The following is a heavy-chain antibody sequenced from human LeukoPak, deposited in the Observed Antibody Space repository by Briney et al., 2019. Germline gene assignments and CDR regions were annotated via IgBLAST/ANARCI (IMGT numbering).Heavy chain of an antibody. J-gene: IGHJ4*02. D-gene: IGHD3-22*01. CDR2: IYYSGST. V-gene: IGHV4-59*08. CDR1: GDPISSYY. Sequence: SETLSLTCTVSGDPISSYYWSWIRQPPGKGLEWIGYIYYSGSTNYNPSLKSRVTISVDTSKNQFSLKLSSVTAADTAVYYCARQGVVTATPHFDYWGQGTLVTVSS. CDR3: ARQGVVTATPHFDY.